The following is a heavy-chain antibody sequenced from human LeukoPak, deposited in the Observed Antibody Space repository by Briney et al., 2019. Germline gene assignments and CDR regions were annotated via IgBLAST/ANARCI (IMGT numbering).Heavy chain of an antibody. V-gene: IGHV3-30*02. D-gene: IGHD5-12*01. CDR3: AKARAQGGYDYYFDY. CDR2: IRYDGSNK. J-gene: IGHJ4*02. CDR1: GFTFSSYG. Sequence: GGSLRLSCAASGFTFSSYGMHWVRQAPGKGLEWVAFIRYDGSNKYYADSVKGRFTISRDNSKNTLYLQMNSLRAEDTAVYYCAKARAQGGYDYYFDYWGQGTLVTVSS.